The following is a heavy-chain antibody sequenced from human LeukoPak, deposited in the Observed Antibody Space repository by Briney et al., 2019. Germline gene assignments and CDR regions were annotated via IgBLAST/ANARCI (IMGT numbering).Heavy chain of an antibody. V-gene: IGHV4-39*01. Sequence: SETLSLTCTVSDGSISSGSYYWGWLRQPPGKGVEGIANIHYSGITYYNPSLKSRVTISVDTSKNQFSLKLTSVTAADTAFYYCARQPHAFDNWFDSWGPGTLVTVSS. CDR2: IHYSGIT. CDR1: DGSISSGSYY. CDR3: ARQPHAFDNWFDS. J-gene: IGHJ5*01. D-gene: IGHD3-10*01.